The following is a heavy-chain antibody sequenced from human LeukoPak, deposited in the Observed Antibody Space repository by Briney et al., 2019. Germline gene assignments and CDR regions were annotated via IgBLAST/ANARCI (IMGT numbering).Heavy chain of an antibody. CDR2: IYHSGST. D-gene: IGHD3-10*01. Sequence: SETLSLTCAVSGYSLSSGYYWGWIRQPPGKGLEWIGSIYHSGSTYYNPSLKSRVTISVDTSKNQFSLKLSSVTAADTAVYYCASGLWFGEKGFDPWGQRTLVTVSS. CDR3: ASGLWFGEKGFDP. CDR1: GYSLSSGYY. J-gene: IGHJ5*02. V-gene: IGHV4-38-2*01.